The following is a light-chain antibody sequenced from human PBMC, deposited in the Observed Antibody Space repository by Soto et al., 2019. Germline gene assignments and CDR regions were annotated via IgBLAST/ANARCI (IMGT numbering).Light chain of an antibody. CDR3: QSYDSSLSGSV. Sequence: QSVLTQPPSVSGAPGQRVTISCTGSSSNIGAGYDVNWYQQLPGTAPKLLIYRNSNRPSGVPDRFSGSKSGTSASLAIAGLQAEDEADYYCQSYDSSLSGSVFGGGTKLTVL. J-gene: IGLJ2*01. CDR2: RNS. CDR1: SSNIGAGYD. V-gene: IGLV1-40*01.